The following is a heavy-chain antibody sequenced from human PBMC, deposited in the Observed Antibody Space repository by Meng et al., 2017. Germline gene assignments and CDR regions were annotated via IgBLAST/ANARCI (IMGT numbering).Heavy chain of an antibody. CDR2: INHSGST. Sequence: QGTLQPWGAGRLKPSETLSLTVAVYGGAFSGYYWSCIRQPPGKGLEWIGEINHSGSTNYNPSLKSRVTMSLDTSKNQFSLRLSSVTAADTAVYYCARSHSVTIVAFDYWGQGTLVTVSS. CDR1: GGAFSGYY. D-gene: IGHD4-17*01. CDR3: ARSHSVTIVAFDY. J-gene: IGHJ4*02. V-gene: IGHV4-34*01.